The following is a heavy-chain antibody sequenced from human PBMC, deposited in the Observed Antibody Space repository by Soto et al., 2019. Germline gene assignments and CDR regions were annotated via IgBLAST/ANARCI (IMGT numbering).Heavy chain of an antibody. J-gene: IGHJ6*01. CDR2: IYYSGST. CDR3: ARQLWFGSLYGMDV. Sequence: SETLSLTCTVSGGSISSYYWSWIRQPPGKGLEWIGYIYYSGSTNYNPSLESRVTISVDTSKNQFSLKLSSVTAADTAVYYCARQLWFGSLYGMDVWGQGTTGSVSS. D-gene: IGHD3-10*01. CDR1: GGSISSYY. V-gene: IGHV4-59*01.